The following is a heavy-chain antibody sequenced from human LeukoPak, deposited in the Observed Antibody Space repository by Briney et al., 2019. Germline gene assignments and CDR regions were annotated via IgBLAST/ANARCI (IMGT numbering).Heavy chain of an antibody. CDR2: INPNSGGT. CDR3: ARGIEDYYYYYMDV. Sequence: ASVKVSCKASGYTFTGYYMHWVRQAPGQGLEWMGWINPNSGGTNYAQKFQGRVTMTRDTSISTAYMELSRLRSDDTAVYYCARGIEDYYYYYMDVWGKGTTVTVSS. J-gene: IGHJ6*03. CDR1: GYTFTGYY. V-gene: IGHV1-2*02.